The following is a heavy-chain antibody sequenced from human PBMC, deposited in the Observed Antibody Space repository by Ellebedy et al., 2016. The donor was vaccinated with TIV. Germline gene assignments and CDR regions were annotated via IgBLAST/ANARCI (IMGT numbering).Heavy chain of an antibody. Sequence: PGGSLRLSCEASGFTFSTFGMHWVRQAPGKGLEWVAVVSSSGTTQYYADSVKDRFTISRDNSKNTLYLQMNTLRPEDTAVYYCSKVPVGFCNRPFCFYLDDWGQGTLVSVST. D-gene: IGHD2-2*03. CDR2: VSSSGTTQ. V-gene: IGHV3-30*18. J-gene: IGHJ4*02. CDR3: SKVPVGFCNRPFCFYLDD. CDR1: GFTFSTFG.